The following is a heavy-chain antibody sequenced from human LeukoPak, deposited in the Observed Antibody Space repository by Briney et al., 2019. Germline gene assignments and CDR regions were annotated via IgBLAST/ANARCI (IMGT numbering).Heavy chain of an antibody. V-gene: IGHV3-23*01. CDR1: GFTFNNYA. CDR3: AKDRDPWESYYFDY. Sequence: GGSLRLSCAASGFTFNNYAMSWVRQAPGKGLEWVSNISNGGGSTYYADSVKGRFTISRDNSKNTLYLQMNSLRAEDTAVYYCAKDRDPWESYYFDYWGQRTLVTVSS. J-gene: IGHJ4*02. D-gene: IGHD1-26*01. CDR2: ISNGGGST.